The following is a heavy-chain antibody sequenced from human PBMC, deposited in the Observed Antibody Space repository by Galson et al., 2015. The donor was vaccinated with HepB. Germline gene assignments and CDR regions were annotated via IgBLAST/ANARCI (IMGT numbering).Heavy chain of an antibody. J-gene: IGHJ4*02. Sequence: SLRLSCAASGFSFSDYSMSWIRQAPGKGLEWVAHLSRSSTYTYYADSVKGRFTISRDNGKNSQYLQMDSLRAEGTAVYYCARDLRYFEWLAHDHWGQGTLVTVSS. CDR2: LSRSSTYT. V-gene: IGHV3-11*06. CDR3: ARDLRYFEWLAHDH. CDR1: GFSFSDYS. D-gene: IGHD3-9*01.